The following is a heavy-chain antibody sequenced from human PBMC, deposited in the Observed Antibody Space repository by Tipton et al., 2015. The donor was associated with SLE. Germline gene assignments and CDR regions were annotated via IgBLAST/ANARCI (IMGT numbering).Heavy chain of an antibody. CDR3: ARLGCFTGVCPIM. V-gene: IGHV4-39*07. Sequence: TLSLTCTVSGDSINNIRYHWGWVRQHPGKGLEWIGSVYYSGNTYYNPYLASRGTMSVDTSKNQFSLQLSSMTAADPAVFYCARLGCFTGVCPIMWGQGTMVTVSS. CDR2: VYYSGNT. CDR1: GDSINNIRYH. D-gene: IGHD2-8*02. J-gene: IGHJ3*02.